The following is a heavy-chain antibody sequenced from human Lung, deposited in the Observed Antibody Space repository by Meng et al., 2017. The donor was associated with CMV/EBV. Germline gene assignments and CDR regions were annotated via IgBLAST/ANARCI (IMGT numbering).Heavy chain of an antibody. J-gene: IGHJ6*02. D-gene: IGHD3-10*01. CDR1: GYTFTGYN. V-gene: IGHV1-2*02. CDR3: ARLFHTSLGTNYYYGMDV. CDR2: INPHSGDT. Sequence: SVXVSXXASGYTFTGYNIHWVRQAPGQGLEWMGWINPHSGDTKYAQKFQGRVTLTTDTSINTAYMEVSRLKSDDTAVFFCARLFHTSLGTNYYYGMDVWGLGXTVTVS.